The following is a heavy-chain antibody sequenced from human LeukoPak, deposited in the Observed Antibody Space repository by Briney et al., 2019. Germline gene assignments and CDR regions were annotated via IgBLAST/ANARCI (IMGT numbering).Heavy chain of an antibody. J-gene: IGHJ4*02. D-gene: IGHD2-15*01. CDR1: GFTFSNYA. CDR2: ICGDDDNT. V-gene: IGHV3-23*01. CDR3: AKLRLSSCYSSTDY. Sequence: PGGSLRLSCAASGFTFSNYAMTWVRQAPGKGLEWVSSICGDDDNTYYADSVKGRFTISRDDSKNTVFLQMNSLRADDTATYFCAKLRLSSCYSSTDYWGQGTLVTVSS.